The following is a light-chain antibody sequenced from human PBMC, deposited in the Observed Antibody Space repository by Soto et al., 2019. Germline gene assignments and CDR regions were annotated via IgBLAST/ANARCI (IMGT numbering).Light chain of an antibody. CDR1: ESVNNK. J-gene: IGKJ5*01. V-gene: IGKV3-15*01. CDR2: RAS. CDR3: HQYNNWFPFT. Sequence: EVVLTQSPATLSVSPGERAPLSCRASESVNNKLGWYQQKPGQAPRLLIYRASTRATGIPARFSGSGSGTEFTLTISSLQSEDSVVYYCHQYNNWFPFTFGQGTRLEMK.